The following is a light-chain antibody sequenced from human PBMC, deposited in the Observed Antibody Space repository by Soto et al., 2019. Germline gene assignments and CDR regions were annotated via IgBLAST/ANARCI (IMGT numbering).Light chain of an antibody. J-gene: IGKJ1*01. Sequence: EIVITHYPVTLSFFPGERATLSCRASQSISIRLAWYQQRPGQAPRLLIYGASSRATGIPDRFSGSGSGTDFTLTISRLEPEDFAVYYCQQYGSSPRTFGQGTKVDIK. CDR2: GAS. CDR1: QSISIR. CDR3: QQYGSSPRT. V-gene: IGKV3-20*01.